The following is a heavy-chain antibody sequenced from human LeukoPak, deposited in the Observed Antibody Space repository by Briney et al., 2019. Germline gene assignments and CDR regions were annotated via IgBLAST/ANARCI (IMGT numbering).Heavy chain of an antibody. CDR2: MYHSGST. J-gene: IGHJ4*02. CDR1: GYSISSAYY. V-gene: IGHV4-38-2*02. Sequence: PSETLSLTCSVSGYSISSAYYWGWIRQPPGKGLEWIGTMYHSGSTNYNPSLKSRVTISVDTSKNQFSLKLSSVTAADTAVYYCARHRRLISRDGYSVLDYWGQGTLVTVSS. CDR3: ARHRRLISRDGYSVLDY. D-gene: IGHD5-24*01.